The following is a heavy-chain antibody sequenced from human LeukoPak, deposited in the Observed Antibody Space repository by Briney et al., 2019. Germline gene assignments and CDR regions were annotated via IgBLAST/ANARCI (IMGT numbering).Heavy chain of an antibody. V-gene: IGHV1-46*01. CDR1: GYTFTSYY. CDR3: ARGTRYCSSTSCPLYYMDV. D-gene: IGHD2-2*01. Sequence: ASVKVSCKASGYTFTSYYMHWVRQAPGQGLEWMGIINPSGGSTSYARKFQGRVTMTRDTSTSTVYMELSSLRSEDTAVYYCARGTRYCSSTSCPLYYMDVWGKGTTVTVSS. CDR2: INPSGGST. J-gene: IGHJ6*03.